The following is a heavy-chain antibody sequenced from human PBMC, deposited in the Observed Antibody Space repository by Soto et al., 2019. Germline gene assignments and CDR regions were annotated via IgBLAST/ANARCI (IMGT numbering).Heavy chain of an antibody. Sequence: QVQLVQSGAEVKKPGASVKVSCKASGYTFTSYDINWVRQATGQGLECAQKFQGRVTMTRNTSISTAYMELSSLRSEDTAVYYCAKPLYGDNVDYWGQGTLVTVSS. CDR1: GYTFTSYD. CDR3: AKPLYGDNVDY. V-gene: IGHV1-8*01. D-gene: IGHD4-17*01. J-gene: IGHJ4*02.